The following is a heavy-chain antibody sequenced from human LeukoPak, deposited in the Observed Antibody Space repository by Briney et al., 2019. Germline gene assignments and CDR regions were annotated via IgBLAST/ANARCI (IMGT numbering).Heavy chain of an antibody. J-gene: IGHJ3*02. CDR1: GGTFSSYA. Sequence: SVKVSCKASGGTFSSYAISWVRQAPGQGLEWMGGIIPIFGTANYAQKFQGRVTITADESTSTAYMELSSLRSEDTAVYYCARALPGPWGYHDAFDIWGQGTMVTVSS. CDR3: ARALPGPWGYHDAFDI. V-gene: IGHV1-69*13. CDR2: IIPIFGTA. D-gene: IGHD3-16*02.